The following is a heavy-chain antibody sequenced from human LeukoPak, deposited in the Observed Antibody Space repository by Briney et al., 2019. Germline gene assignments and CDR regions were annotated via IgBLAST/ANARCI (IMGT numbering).Heavy chain of an antibody. D-gene: IGHD3-3*01. Sequence: ASVKVSCKASGYTFTRYYMHWVRQAPGQRLEWMGWINPNSSGTNYEQKFQGRVTMTRDTSISTAYMELSRLRSDDTAVYYCARDSKYYDFWSGSSPDDYWGQGTLVTVSS. J-gene: IGHJ4*02. CDR3: ARDSKYYDFWSGSSPDDY. CDR2: INPNSSGT. V-gene: IGHV1-2*02. CDR1: GYTFTRYY.